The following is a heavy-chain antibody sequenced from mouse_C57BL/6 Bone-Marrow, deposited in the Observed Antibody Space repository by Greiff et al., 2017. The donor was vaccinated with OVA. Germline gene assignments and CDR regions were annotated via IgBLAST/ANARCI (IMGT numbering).Heavy chain of an antibody. CDR1: GYTFTSYW. CDR3: ARPITTVVDWYFDV. V-gene: IGHV1-64*01. J-gene: IGHJ1*03. CDR2: IHPNSGST. D-gene: IGHD1-1*01. Sequence: QVQLKQPGAELVKPGASVKLSCKASGYTFTSYWMHWVKQRPGQGLEWIGLIHPNSGSTNYNEKFKSKATLTVDKSSSTAYMQLSSLTSEDSAVDYCARPITTVVDWYFDVWGTGTTVTVSS.